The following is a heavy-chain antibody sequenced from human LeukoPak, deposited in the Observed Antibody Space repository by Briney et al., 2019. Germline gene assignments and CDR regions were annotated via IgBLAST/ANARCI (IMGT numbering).Heavy chain of an antibody. Sequence: GGSLRLSCAASGFTFSSYAMSWVRQAPGKGLEWVSAISGSGGSTYYADSVKGRFTISRDNSKNTLYLQMNSLRAEDTAVYYCAKDLPRDYYGSGSPFWFGPWGQGTLVTVSS. CDR1: GFTFSSYA. CDR2: ISGSGGST. D-gene: IGHD3-10*01. V-gene: IGHV3-23*01. J-gene: IGHJ5*02. CDR3: AKDLPRDYYGSGSPFWFGP.